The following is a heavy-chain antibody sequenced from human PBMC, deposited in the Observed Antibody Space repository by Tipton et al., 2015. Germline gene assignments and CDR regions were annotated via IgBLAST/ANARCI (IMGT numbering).Heavy chain of an antibody. CDR1: GGSITNPSYY. CDR2: IYYSGATT. J-gene: IGHJ1*01. D-gene: IGHD4-23*01. Sequence: TLSLTCTVSGGSITNPSYYWSWIRQPPGKGLEWIGYIYYSGATTKFNPSLKSRVTISVDTSKNQFSLKLTSVTAADTAVYYCAREGTVITRGYFQGWGQGTLVSVSS. CDR3: AREGTVITRGYFQG. V-gene: IGHV4-61*01.